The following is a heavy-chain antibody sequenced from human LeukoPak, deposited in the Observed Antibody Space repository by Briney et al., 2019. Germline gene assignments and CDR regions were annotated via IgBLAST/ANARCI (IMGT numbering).Heavy chain of an antibody. J-gene: IGHJ3*02. Sequence: ASVKVSCKASGYTFTSYDINWVRQATGQGLEWMGWINPNSGGTNYAQKFQGRVTMTRDTSISTAYMELSRLRSDDTAVYYCAREQIEMATIGAFDIWGQGTMVTVSS. CDR2: INPNSGGT. CDR1: GYTFTSYD. V-gene: IGHV1-2*02. D-gene: IGHD5-12*01. CDR3: AREQIEMATIGAFDI.